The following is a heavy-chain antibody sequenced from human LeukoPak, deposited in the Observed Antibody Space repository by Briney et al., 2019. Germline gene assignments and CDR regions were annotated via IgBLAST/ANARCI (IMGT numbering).Heavy chain of an antibody. CDR3: AISQGSYYDTSGYLGGDY. J-gene: IGHJ4*02. D-gene: IGHD3-22*01. CDR2: ISAYSGNT. Sequence: GASVKVSCTASGYTFTNYGIFWVRQAPGQGLEWMGWISAYSGNTNYAQKLQGRVTMTTETSTSTAYMELESLRSDDTAVYYCAISQGSYYDTSGYLGGDYWGQGTLVTVSS. CDR1: GYTFTNYG. V-gene: IGHV1-18*01.